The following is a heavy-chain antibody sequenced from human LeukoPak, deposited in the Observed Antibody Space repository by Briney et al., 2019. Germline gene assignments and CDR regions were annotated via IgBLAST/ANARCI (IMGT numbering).Heavy chain of an antibody. CDR2: INHSGST. J-gene: IGHJ6*03. CDR3: ARLGAAPPGYYYMDV. Sequence: SETLSLTCAVYGGSFSGYYWSWIRQPPGKGLGWIGEINHSGSTNYNPSLKSRVTISVDTSKNQFSLKLSSVTAADTAVYYCARLGAAPPGYYYMDVWGKGTTVTVSS. V-gene: IGHV4-34*01. CDR1: GGSFSGYY. D-gene: IGHD6-6*01.